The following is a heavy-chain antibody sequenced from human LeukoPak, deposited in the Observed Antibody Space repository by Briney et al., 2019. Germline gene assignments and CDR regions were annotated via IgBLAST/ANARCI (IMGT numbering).Heavy chain of an antibody. V-gene: IGHV1-69*13. Sequence: ASVKVSCKASGYTFTGYYMHWVRQAPGQGLEWMGGIIPIFGTANYAQKFQGRVTITADESTSTAYMELSSLRSEDTAVYYCASPTIWFGEFYYYGMDVWGQGTTVTVSS. CDR3: ASPTIWFGEFYYYGMDV. CDR1: GYTFTGYY. CDR2: IIPIFGTA. D-gene: IGHD3-10*01. J-gene: IGHJ6*02.